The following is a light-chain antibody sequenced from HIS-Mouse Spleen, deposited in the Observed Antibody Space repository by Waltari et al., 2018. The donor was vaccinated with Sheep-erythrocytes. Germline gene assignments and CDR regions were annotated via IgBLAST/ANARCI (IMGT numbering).Light chain of an antibody. Sequence: QSALTQPRSVSGSPGQSVTISCTGTSSDVGGYNYVSWYQQYPGKAPKLMLYDVSTRPSGVPARFSGSKSGNTASLTISGLQAEDEADYYCCSYAGSYNHVFATGTKVTVL. CDR2: DVS. CDR1: SSDVGGYNY. J-gene: IGLJ1*01. CDR3: CSYAGSYNHV. V-gene: IGLV2-11*01.